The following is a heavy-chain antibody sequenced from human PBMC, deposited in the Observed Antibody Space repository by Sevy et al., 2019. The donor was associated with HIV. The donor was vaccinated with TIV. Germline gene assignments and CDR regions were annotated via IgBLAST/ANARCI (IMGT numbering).Heavy chain of an antibody. V-gene: IGHV3-11*01. Sequence: GGSLRLSCTASGFTFSDYYMTWIRQAPGKGLGWVSYISGSGSTIDYADSVKGRFTISRDNAKKSLYLQMKSLRDDDTAVYYCARAAGWLDPWGQGTLVTVSS. CDR1: GFTFSDYY. J-gene: IGHJ5*02. CDR2: ISGSGSTI. CDR3: ARAAGWLDP.